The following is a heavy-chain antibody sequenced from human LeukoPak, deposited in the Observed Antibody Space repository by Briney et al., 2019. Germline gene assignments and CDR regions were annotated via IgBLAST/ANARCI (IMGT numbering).Heavy chain of an antibody. CDR1: EFSVGSNY. V-gene: IGHV3-66*01. CDR3: ARVIGVIGAFDI. J-gene: IGHJ3*02. Sequence: GGSLRLSCAASEFSVGSNYMTWVRQAPGKGLEWVSLIYSGGSTYYADSVKGRFTISRDNSKNTLYLQMNCLRAEDTAVYYCARVIGVIGAFDIWGQGTMVTVSS. D-gene: IGHD3-22*01. CDR2: IYSGGST.